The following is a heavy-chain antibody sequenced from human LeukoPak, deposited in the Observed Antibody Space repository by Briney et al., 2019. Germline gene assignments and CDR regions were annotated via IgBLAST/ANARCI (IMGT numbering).Heavy chain of an antibody. V-gene: IGHV1-8*01. J-gene: IGHJ5*02. Sequence: ASVTVSCKASGYTFTSYDINWVRQATGQGLEWMGWMNPNSGNTDYTQKFQGRVTMTRNTSISTAYMELSSLRSEDTAVYYRARGSYSNPNPWGQGTLVTVSS. CDR3: ARGSYSNPNP. CDR2: MNPNSGNT. CDR1: GYTFTSYD. D-gene: IGHD4-11*01.